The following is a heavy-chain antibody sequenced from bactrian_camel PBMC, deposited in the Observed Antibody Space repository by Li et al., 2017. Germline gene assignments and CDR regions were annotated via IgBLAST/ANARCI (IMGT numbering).Heavy chain of an antibody. CDR2: IYTGSGNT. D-gene: IGHD1*01. Sequence: QLVESGGGLVQPGGSLRLSCEASGYTYNRNCMAWFRQAPGKEREGVARIYTGSGNTYYAASVKGRFTASRDNAKSTVYLQMDSLKPEDTAVYYCVRGTTSNYWEFTYWGQGTQVTVS. CDR3: VRGTTSNYWEFTY. V-gene: IGHV3S25*01. CDR1: GYTYNRNC. J-gene: IGHJ4*01.